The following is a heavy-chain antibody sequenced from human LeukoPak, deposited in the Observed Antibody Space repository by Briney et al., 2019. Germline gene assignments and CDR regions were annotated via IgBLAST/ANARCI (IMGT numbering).Heavy chain of an antibody. Sequence: SETLSLTCTVSGYSISSGYYWGWIRQPPGKGLEWIGSIYHSGSTYYNPSLKSRVTISVDTSKNQFSLKLSSVTAADTAVYYCARDKWGYGDPRWYFDLWGRGTLVTVSS. D-gene: IGHD4-17*01. CDR3: ARDKWGYGDPRWYFDL. J-gene: IGHJ2*01. CDR1: GYSISSGYY. V-gene: IGHV4-38-2*02. CDR2: IYHSGST.